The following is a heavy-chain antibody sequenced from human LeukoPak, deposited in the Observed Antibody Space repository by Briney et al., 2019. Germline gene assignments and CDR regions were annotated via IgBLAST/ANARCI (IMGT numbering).Heavy chain of an antibody. CDR2: ISSSSSYT. CDR3: ARGSGDGYNPSFDY. J-gene: IGHJ4*02. D-gene: IGHD5-24*01. CDR1: GFTFSDYY. Sequence: GGSRRLSCAASGFTFSDYYMSWIRQAPGKGLEWGSYISSSSSYTNYADSVKGRFTISRDNAKNSLYLQMNSLRAEDTAVYYCARGSGDGYNPSFDYWGQGTLVTVSS. V-gene: IGHV3-11*06.